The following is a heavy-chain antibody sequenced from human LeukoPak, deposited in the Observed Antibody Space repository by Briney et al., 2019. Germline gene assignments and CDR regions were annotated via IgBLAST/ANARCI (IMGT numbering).Heavy chain of an antibody. D-gene: IGHD3-22*01. CDR2: ISGSGGST. V-gene: IGHV3-23*01. Sequence: QPGGSLRLSCAASGFTFSSYAMTWVRQAPGKGLEWVSAISGSGGSTYYADSVKGRFTISRDNSKNTLYLQMNSLRAEDTAVYYCAKGKGGTMIVVVGYFDYWGQGTLVTVSS. CDR1: GFTFSSYA. CDR3: AKGKGGTMIVVVGYFDY. J-gene: IGHJ4*02.